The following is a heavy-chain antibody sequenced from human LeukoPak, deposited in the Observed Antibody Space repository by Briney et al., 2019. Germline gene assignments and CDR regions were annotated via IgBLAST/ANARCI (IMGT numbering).Heavy chain of an antibody. D-gene: IGHD2-15*01. J-gene: IGHJ5*02. Sequence: SETLSLTCTVSGGSISSSSYYWGWIRQPPGKGLEWIGYIYYSGSTYYNPSLKSRVTISVDTSKNQFSLKLSSVTAADTAVYYCARFWYCSGGSCYSGPNWFDPWGQGTLVTVSS. CDR1: GGSISSSSYY. CDR3: ARFWYCSGGSCYSGPNWFDP. CDR2: IYYSGST. V-gene: IGHV4-30-4*08.